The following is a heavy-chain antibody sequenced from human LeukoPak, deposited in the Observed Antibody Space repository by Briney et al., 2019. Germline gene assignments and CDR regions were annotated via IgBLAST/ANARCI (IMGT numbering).Heavy chain of an antibody. J-gene: IGHJ4*02. CDR3: ARSYYYDSSGRDY. CDR1: GGTFSSYT. Sequence: SVKVPCKASGGTFSSYTISWVRQAPGQGLEWMGRIIPILGIANYAQKFQGRVTITADKSTSTAYMELSSLRSEDTAVYYCARSYYYDSSGRDYWGQGTLVTVSS. D-gene: IGHD3-22*01. V-gene: IGHV1-69*02. CDR2: IIPILGIA.